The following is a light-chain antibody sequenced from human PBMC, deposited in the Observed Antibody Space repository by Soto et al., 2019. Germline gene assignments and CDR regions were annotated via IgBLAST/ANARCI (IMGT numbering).Light chain of an antibody. CDR3: HHYGSSPYT. CDR2: GVS. Sequence: EIVLTQSPGTLSLSPGERATLSCRASQSLSGNYLAWYQQKPGQAPRLLIFGVSSMATGIPDRFSGSGSGTDFTLTISRLEPEDFAVYYCHHYGSSPYTFGLGTKLEIK. V-gene: IGKV3-20*01. CDR1: QSLSGNY. J-gene: IGKJ2*01.